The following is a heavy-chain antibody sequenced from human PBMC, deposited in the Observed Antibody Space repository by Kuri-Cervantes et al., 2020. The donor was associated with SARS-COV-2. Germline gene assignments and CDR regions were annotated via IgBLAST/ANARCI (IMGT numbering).Heavy chain of an antibody. CDR2: ISWNSGSI. CDR1: GFTFDDYA. J-gene: IGHJ4*02. CDR3: ARVLGGWYYFDY. V-gene: IGHV3-9*01. D-gene: IGHD6-19*01. Sequence: GGSLRLSCAASGFTFDDYAMHWVRQAPGKGLEWVSGISWNSGSIGYVDSVKGRFTISRHNSKNTLYLQMNSLRAEDTAVYYCARVLGGWYYFDYWGQGTLVTVSS.